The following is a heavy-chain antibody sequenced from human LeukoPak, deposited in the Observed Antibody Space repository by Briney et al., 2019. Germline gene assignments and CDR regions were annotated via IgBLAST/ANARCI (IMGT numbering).Heavy chain of an antibody. CDR1: GFTFTSYE. J-gene: IGHJ6*02. V-gene: IGHV3-48*03. CDR3: ARAHYSNYSPPPYYYCYGMDV. Sequence: GGSLRLSCAASGFTFTSYEMNWVRQAPGKGLEWGSYISCYRSTIYYADSVKGRFTISRDNAKNSRYLQMNSLRAEDTAVYYWARAHYSNYSPPPYYYCYGMDVWGQGTTVTVSS. D-gene: IGHD4-11*01. CDR2: ISCYRSTI.